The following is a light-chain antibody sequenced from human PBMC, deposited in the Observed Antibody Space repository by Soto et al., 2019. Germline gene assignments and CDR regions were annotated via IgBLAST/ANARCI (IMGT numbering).Light chain of an antibody. CDR2: DAS. V-gene: IGKV1-33*01. J-gene: IGKJ1*01. Sequence: DIQMTQSPSSLSASVGDRVTITCQASQAISNYLNWYQQKSGEAPKLLIYDASNLETGVPSRFSGSGSGTDFIFTISSLQPEDIATYYCQQYDYLPRTFGQGTKVEIK. CDR1: QAISNY. CDR3: QQYDYLPRT.